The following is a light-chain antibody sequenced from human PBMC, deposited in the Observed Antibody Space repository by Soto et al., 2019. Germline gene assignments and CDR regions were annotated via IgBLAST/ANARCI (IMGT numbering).Light chain of an antibody. CDR2: AAS. CDR3: QQSYSTPRT. J-gene: IGKJ2*01. V-gene: IGKV1-39*01. CDR1: QSISSY. Sequence: DIQMTQSPSSLSASVGDRVIFTCRASQSISSYLNWYQQKPGKAPKLLIHAASSLRSGVPSRFSGSGSGTDFTLTISSLQPEDFATYYCQQSYSTPRTFGQGTKLEIK.